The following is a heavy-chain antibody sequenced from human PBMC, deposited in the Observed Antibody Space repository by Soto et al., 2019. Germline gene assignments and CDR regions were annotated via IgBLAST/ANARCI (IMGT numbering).Heavy chain of an antibody. CDR1: GYTFTSYD. V-gene: IGHV1-8*01. D-gene: IGHD6-19*01. CDR3: ARGSVSYSSGWYWFDP. Sequence: VSVKVSCKASGYTFTSYDINWVRQATGQGLEWMGWMNPNSGNTGYAQKFQGRVTMTRNTSISTAYMELSSLRSEDTAVYYCARGSVSYSSGWYWFDPWGQGTLVTVSS. J-gene: IGHJ5*02. CDR2: MNPNSGNT.